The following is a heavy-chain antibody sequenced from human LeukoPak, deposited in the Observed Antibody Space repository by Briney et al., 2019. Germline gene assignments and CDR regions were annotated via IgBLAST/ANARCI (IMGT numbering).Heavy chain of an antibody. CDR1: GVSISSYY. V-gene: IGHV4-4*07. CDR3: ARVGYGHPTAYY. Sequence: SETLSLTCTVSGVSISSYYWSWIRQPAGKGLEWIGRIHSSGSTNYNPSLKSRVTMSVDTSKNQFSLKLSSVTAADTAVYYCARVGYGHPTAYYWGQGTLVTVSS. D-gene: IGHD5-18*01. J-gene: IGHJ4*02. CDR2: IHSSGST.